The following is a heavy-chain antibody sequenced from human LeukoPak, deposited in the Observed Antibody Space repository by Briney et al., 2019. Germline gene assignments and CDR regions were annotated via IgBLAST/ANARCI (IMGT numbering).Heavy chain of an antibody. CDR2: IHTSGNT. J-gene: IGHJ4*02. D-gene: IGHD3-9*01. V-gene: IGHV4-4*07. CDR3: ARDLNDYFDY. Sequence: SETLSLTCTVSGGSISSYNWNWIRQPAGKGLEWIGHIHTSGNTKYNPSLKSRVTISVDTSKNQFSLKLSSVTAADTAVYYCARDLNDYFDYWGQGTLVTVSS. CDR1: GGSISSYN.